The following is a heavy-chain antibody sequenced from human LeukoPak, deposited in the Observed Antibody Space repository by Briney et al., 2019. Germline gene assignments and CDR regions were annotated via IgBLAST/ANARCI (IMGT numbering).Heavy chain of an antibody. CDR2: IKSKTDGGTT. J-gene: IGHJ4*02. D-gene: IGHD4-17*01. Sequence: PGGSLRLSCAASRFTFSNAWMSWVRQAPGKGLEWDGHIKSKTDGGTTDYAAPVKGRFTISRDDSKNTLYLQMNSLRTEDTAVYYCTTDRDYGDYPEYYFDYWGQGTLVTVSS. CDR3: TTDRDYGDYPEYYFDY. V-gene: IGHV3-15*01. CDR1: RFTFSNAW.